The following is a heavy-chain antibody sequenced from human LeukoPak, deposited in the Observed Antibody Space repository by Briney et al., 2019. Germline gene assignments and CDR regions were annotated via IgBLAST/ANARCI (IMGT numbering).Heavy chain of an antibody. CDR2: IYYSGST. Sequence: SETLSLTCTVSGGSISSGGYYWSWIRQHPGKGLEWIGYIYYSGSTYYNPSLKSRVTISVDTSKNQFSLKLSSVTAADTAVYYCARLNYDVWSGYHLLYYFDYWGQGTLVTVSS. CDR1: GGSISSGGYY. D-gene: IGHD3-3*01. CDR3: ARLNYDVWSGYHLLYYFDY. V-gene: IGHV4-31*03. J-gene: IGHJ4*02.